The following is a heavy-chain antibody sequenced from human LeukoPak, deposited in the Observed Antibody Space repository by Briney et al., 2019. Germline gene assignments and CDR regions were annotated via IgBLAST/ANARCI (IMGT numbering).Heavy chain of an antibody. V-gene: IGHV3-48*03. CDR2: ISSSGTTT. J-gene: IGHJ4*02. CDR3: ARDRALRGVDY. CDR1: GFTFSSYE. Sequence: HSGGSLRLSCAVSGFTFSSYEMNWVRQAPGEGLEWVSYISSSGTTTYFPDSVKGRFTISRDNAKNTLYLQMHSLRAEDTAIYYCARDRALRGVDYWGQGTLVTVSS.